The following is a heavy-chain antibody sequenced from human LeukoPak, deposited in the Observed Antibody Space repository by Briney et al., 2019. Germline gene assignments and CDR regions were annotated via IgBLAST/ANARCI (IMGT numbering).Heavy chain of an antibody. CDR1: GYTFTSYG. D-gene: IGHD4-17*01. CDR3: AREGLDYGDYYYYMDV. V-gene: IGHV1-18*01. J-gene: IGHJ6*03. Sequence: VASVKVSCKASGYTFTSYGISWVRQAPGQGLEWMGWISAYNGNTNYAQKLQGRVTMTTDTSTSTAYMELRSLRSDDTAVYYCAREGLDYGDYYYYMDVWGKGTTVTISS. CDR2: ISAYNGNT.